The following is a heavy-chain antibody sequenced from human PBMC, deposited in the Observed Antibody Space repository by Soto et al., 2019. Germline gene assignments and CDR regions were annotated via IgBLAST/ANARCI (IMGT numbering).Heavy chain of an antibody. D-gene: IGHD3-3*01. J-gene: IGHJ6*03. CDR1: GGSISNHY. Sequence: SQTLSLTCTVFGGSISNHYWSLIRQPQGKGLEWIGYIYYSGSTNYNPSLKSRVTISVDTSKNQFSLKLSSVTAADTAVYYCARGAKTITIFGVVPEYYYMDVWGKGTTVTVSS. CDR3: ARGAKTITIFGVVPEYYYMDV. CDR2: IYYSGST. V-gene: IGHV4-59*08.